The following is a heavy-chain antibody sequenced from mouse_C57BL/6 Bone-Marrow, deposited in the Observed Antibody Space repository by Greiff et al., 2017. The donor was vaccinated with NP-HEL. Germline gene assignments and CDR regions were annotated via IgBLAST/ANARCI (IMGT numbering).Heavy chain of an antibody. CDR3: ASGDYDGYAMDY. CDR2: IDPSDSYT. J-gene: IGHJ4*01. V-gene: IGHV1-50*01. Sequence: QVQLQQPGAELVKPGASVKLSCKASGYTFTSYWMQWVKQRPGQGLEWIGEIDPSDSYTNYNQKFKGKATLTVDTSSSTAYMQLSSLTSEDSAVYYCASGDYDGYAMDYWGQGTSVTVSS. D-gene: IGHD2-4*01. CDR1: GYTFTSYW.